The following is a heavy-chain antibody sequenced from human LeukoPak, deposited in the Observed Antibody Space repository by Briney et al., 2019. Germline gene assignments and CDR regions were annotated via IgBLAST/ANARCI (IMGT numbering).Heavy chain of an antibody. CDR3: ARAENIVVVPAAISDP. V-gene: IGHV1-2*07. Sequence: ASVKVSFKASGYTFTCYYMHWVRQAPGQGLEWMGWINPNSGGTNYSHKFQGRVTMTRDTSISTAYIEPSRLKSDDTAVYYCARAENIVVVPAAISDPWGQGTLVTVSS. CDR2: INPNSGGT. D-gene: IGHD2-2*02. CDR1: GYTFTCYY. J-gene: IGHJ5*02.